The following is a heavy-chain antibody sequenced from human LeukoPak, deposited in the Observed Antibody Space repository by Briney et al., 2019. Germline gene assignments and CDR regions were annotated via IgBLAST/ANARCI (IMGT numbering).Heavy chain of an antibody. J-gene: IGHJ5*02. CDR2: IYYSGST. D-gene: IGHD2-2*01. V-gene: IGHV4-59*01. Sequence: PSETLSLTCTVSGGSISSYYWSWIRQPPGKGLEWIGYIYYSGSTNYNPSLKSRVTISVDTSKTQFSLKLSSVTAADTAVYYCARDLGYCSSTSCYWGNWFDPWGQGTLVTVSS. CDR3: ARDLGYCSSTSCYWGNWFDP. CDR1: GGSISSYY.